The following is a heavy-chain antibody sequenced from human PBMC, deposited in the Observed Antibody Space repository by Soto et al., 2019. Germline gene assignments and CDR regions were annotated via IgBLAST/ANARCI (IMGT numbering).Heavy chain of an antibody. CDR1: GGSFSGYY. J-gene: IGHJ4*02. CDR3: ARVLNFWSGYYPTLFYFDY. Sequence: TLSLTCAVYGGSFSGYYWSWIRQPPGKGLEWIGEINHSGSTNYIPSLKSRVTISVDTSKNQFSLKLSSVTAADTAVYYCARVLNFWSGYYPTLFYFDYWGQGTLVTV. V-gene: IGHV4-34*01. D-gene: IGHD3-3*01. CDR2: INHSGST.